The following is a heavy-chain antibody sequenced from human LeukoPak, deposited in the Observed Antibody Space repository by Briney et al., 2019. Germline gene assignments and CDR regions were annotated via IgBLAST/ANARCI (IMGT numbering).Heavy chain of an antibody. Sequence: PGGSLRLSCAASGFTFSDYNMRWIRQAPGKGLEWVSSISRGGSTKYYADSVKGRFTISRDNAKNTLYLQMNSLRAEDTAVYYCARDWFHAIDYWGQGTLVTVSS. D-gene: IGHD2/OR15-2a*01. CDR1: GFTFSDYN. J-gene: IGHJ4*02. V-gene: IGHV3-11*04. CDR2: ISRGGSTK. CDR3: ARDWFHAIDY.